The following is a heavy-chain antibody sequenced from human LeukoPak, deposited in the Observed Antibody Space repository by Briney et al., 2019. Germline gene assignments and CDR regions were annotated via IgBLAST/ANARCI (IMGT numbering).Heavy chain of an antibody. CDR2: ISAYNGNT. J-gene: IGHJ3*02. Sequence: ASVKVSCKASGYTFTSYGISWVRQAPGQGLEWMGWISAYNGNTNYAQKLQGRVTMTTDTSTSTAYMELRSLRSDDTAVYYCARARFPYYYDSSGSSGAFDIWGQGTMVTVSS. CDR1: GYTFTSYG. D-gene: IGHD3-22*01. V-gene: IGHV1-18*01. CDR3: ARARFPYYYDSSGSSGAFDI.